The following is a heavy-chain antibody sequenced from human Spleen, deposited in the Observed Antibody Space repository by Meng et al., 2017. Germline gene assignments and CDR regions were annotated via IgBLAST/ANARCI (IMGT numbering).Heavy chain of an antibody. CDR2: INPNSGST. V-gene: IGHV1-2*02. CDR3: ARDEDISAAGKLFGDY. J-gene: IGHJ4*02. CDR1: GNTFTGYY. Sequence: QVNLVQSGAELKNPGASVKVSCKASGNTFTGYYMHWVRQAPGQGPEWMGWINPNSGSTLYAQKFQGRVTMTRDTSISTAYMELSGLRSDDTAMYYCARDEDISAAGKLFGDYWGQGTLVTVSS. D-gene: IGHD6-13*01.